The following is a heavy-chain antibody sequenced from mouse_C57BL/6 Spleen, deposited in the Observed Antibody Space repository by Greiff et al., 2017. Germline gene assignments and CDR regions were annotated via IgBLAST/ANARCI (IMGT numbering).Heavy chain of an antibody. Sequence: DVQLVESGGGLVKPGGSLKLSCAASGFTFSSYAMSWVRQTPEKRLEWVATISDGGSYTYYPDNVKGRFTISRDNAKNNLYLQMSHLKSEDTAMYYCARDERAYWGQGTLVTVSA. CDR3: ARDERAY. J-gene: IGHJ3*01. CDR2: ISDGGSYT. V-gene: IGHV5-4*01. CDR1: GFTFSSYA.